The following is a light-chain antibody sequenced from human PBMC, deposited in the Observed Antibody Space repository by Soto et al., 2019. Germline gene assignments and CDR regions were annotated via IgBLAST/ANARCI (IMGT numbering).Light chain of an antibody. J-gene: IGKJ1*01. V-gene: IGKV1-5*03. Sequence: DIQMTQSPSTLSASVGDRVTITCRASQSISSWLAWYQQKPGKAPNLLIYKASSLESGVPSRFSGSGSGTDFTLTISSLQPDDFATYYCQQYYNYPWTFGQGTKVEIK. CDR3: QQYYNYPWT. CDR2: KAS. CDR1: QSISSW.